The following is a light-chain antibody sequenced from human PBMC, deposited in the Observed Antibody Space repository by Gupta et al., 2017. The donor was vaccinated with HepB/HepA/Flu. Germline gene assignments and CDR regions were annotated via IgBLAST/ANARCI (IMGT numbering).Light chain of an antibody. CDR1: QRIARY. CDR2: AAS. V-gene: IGKV1-39*01. Sequence: DIQMTQSPSSLSASGGDRVTITCRASQRIARYVNWYQQKPGKAPKLLIYAASSLQGGVPSRFSGSGSGTDFNLTISRLQPEDFAAYYCQQTDSIPWTFGLGTKLEIK. CDR3: QQTDSIPWT. J-gene: IGKJ1*01.